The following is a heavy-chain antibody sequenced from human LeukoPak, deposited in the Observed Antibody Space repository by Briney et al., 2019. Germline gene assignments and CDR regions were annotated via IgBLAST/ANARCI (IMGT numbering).Heavy chain of an antibody. Sequence: PGGSLRLSCAASGFTFSSYGMHWVRQAPGKGLEWVAVISYDGSNKYYADSVKGRFTISRDNSKNTLYLQMSSLRAEDTAVYYCANFGGWVHDYWGQGTLVTVSS. CDR3: ANFGGWVHDY. D-gene: IGHD3-16*01. V-gene: IGHV3-30*18. CDR1: GFTFSSYG. CDR2: ISYDGSNK. J-gene: IGHJ4*02.